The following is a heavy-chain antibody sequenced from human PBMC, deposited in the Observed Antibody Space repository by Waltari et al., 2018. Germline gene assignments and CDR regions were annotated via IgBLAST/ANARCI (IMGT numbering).Heavy chain of an antibody. CDR1: GGSIRSGNW. J-gene: IGHJ4*02. CDR3: ARPSSWALSPMDY. CDR2: IDHSGST. Sequence: QVQLQESGPGLVKPSGTLSLTCAVSGGSIRSGNWWSWVRQPPGKGLAWIGEIDHSGSTRYNPPLKSRVTIPVDRSTTQFSPNLNAVTAASPAVYYCARPSSWALSPMDYWGQGIQVTVSS. V-gene: IGHV4-4*02. D-gene: IGHD6-13*01.